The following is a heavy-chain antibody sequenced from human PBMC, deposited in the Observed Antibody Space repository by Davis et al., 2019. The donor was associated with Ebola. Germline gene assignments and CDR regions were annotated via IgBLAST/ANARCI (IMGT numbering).Heavy chain of an antibody. D-gene: IGHD1-26*01. CDR2: ISYDGSNK. CDR3: AKIGGSYRTGADY. CDR1: NFTFSSYG. Sequence: GGSLRLSCEGSNFTFSSYGMHWVRQPPGKGLEWVAVISYDGSNKYYADSVKGRFTISRDNSKNTLYLQMNSLRAEDTAVYYCAKIGGSYRTGADYWGQGTLVTVSS. J-gene: IGHJ4*02. V-gene: IGHV3-30*18.